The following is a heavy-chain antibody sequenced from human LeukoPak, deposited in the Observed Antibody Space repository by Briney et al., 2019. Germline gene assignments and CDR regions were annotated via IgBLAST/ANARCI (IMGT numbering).Heavy chain of an antibody. J-gene: IGHJ4*02. CDR1: GGSINSYY. V-gene: IGHV4-4*07. CDR3: ATNYTAVSAFDS. Sequence: PSETLSLTCTVPGGSINSYYWNWIRQPAGKGLEWIGHIQTSGSTKYNPSLKSRVTMSIDTSKNQFSLNLYSVTAADTAVYYCATNYTAVSAFDSWGQGTLVTVSS. D-gene: IGHD6-19*01. CDR2: IQTSGST.